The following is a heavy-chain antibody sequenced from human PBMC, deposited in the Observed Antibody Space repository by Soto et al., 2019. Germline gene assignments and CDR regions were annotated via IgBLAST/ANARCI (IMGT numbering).Heavy chain of an antibody. CDR2: IYYSGTT. CDR1: GGSISTYY. CDR3: ARHGYGSGTERFDY. V-gene: IGHV4-59*08. Sequence: QVQLQESGPGLLKPSETLSLTCTVSGGSISTYYWSWIRQPPGKGLEWIGYIYYSGTTNYNPSLQSRVTISVDTSKNQFSLKLKSVTAADTAVYYCARHGYGSGTERFDYWGQGTLVTVSS. J-gene: IGHJ4*02. D-gene: IGHD3-10*01.